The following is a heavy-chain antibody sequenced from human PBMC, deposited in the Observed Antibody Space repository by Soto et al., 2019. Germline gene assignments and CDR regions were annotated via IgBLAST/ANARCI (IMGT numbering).Heavy chain of an antibody. CDR3: AREIPHYDILTGSPSPYDY. V-gene: IGHV1-69*01. D-gene: IGHD3-9*01. CDR2: IFPIFGTA. J-gene: IGHJ4*02. CDR1: GGTFSSYA. Sequence: QVQLVQSGAEVKKPGSSVKVSCKASGGTFSSYAISWVRQAPGQGLEWMGGIFPIFGTANYAQEFQGSVTITADEPTSQAYMELSSLRSEDTAVYYCAREIPHYDILTGSPSPYDYWGQGTLVTVSS.